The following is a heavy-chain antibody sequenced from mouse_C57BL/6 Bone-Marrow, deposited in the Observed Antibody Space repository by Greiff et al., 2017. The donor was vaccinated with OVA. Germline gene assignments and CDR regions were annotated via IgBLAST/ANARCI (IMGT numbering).Heavy chain of an antibody. Sequence: VQLQQPGAELVKPGASVKLSCKASGYTFTSYWMQWVKQRPGQGLEWIGEIDPSDSYTNYNQKFKGKATLTVDTSSSTAYMQLSSLTSEDSAVYYCARRGYYDYDGVFPYFDYWGQGTTLTVSS. J-gene: IGHJ2*01. V-gene: IGHV1-50*01. CDR3: ARRGYYDYDGVFPYFDY. CDR2: IDPSDSYT. D-gene: IGHD2-4*01. CDR1: GYTFTSYW.